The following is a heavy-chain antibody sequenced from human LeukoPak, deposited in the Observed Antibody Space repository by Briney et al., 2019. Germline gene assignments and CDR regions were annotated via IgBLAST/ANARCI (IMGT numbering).Heavy chain of an antibody. CDR2: ISGSGTTM. V-gene: IGHV3-48*02. CDR1: GFTFSSNS. J-gene: IGHJ4*02. D-gene: IGHD2-2*02. Sequence: PGGSLRLSCAASGFTFSSNSMNWVRQAPGKGLESLSYISGSGTTMYYADSVKGRFTISRDNAKNSLYLQMHGLRDEDTAVYYCARYCISTSCYSEIDYWGQGTLVTVSS. CDR3: ARYCISTSCYSEIDY.